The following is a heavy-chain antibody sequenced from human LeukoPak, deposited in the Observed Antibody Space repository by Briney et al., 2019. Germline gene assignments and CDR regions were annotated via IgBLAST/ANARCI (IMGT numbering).Heavy chain of an antibody. J-gene: IGHJ6*03. CDR3: ARGESSSSALYYYYYYMDV. Sequence: PSQTLSLTCTASGGSISSGTYYWSWIRQPAGKGLEWIGHMYPSGSSNYNPSLKSRVTISLDTSKNQFSLNLSSVTAADTAMYYCARGESSSSALYYYYYYMDVWGTGTTVTVSS. CDR2: MYPSGSS. V-gene: IGHV4-61*09. CDR1: GGSISSGTYY. D-gene: IGHD6-6*01.